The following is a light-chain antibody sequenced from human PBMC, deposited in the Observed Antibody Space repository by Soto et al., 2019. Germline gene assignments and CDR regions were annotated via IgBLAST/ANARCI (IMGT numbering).Light chain of an antibody. J-gene: IGKJ4*01. CDR1: QSVSSN. CDR2: GAS. Sequence: EIVMTQSPATLSVSPGERATLSCRASQSVSSNLAWYQQKPGQAPRLLIYGASTRATAIPARFSGSGSGTEFTLTISSLQPEDFAVYYCQQYNNWLTFGGGTRVEIK. CDR3: QQYNNWLT. V-gene: IGKV3-15*01.